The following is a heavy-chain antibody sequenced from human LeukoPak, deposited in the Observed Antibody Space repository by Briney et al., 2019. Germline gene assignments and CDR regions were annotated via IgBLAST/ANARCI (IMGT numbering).Heavy chain of an antibody. CDR2: IYYSGST. Sequence: PSETLSLTCTGSGGSISSYYWSWIRQPPGKGLEWIGYIYYSGSTNYNPSLKSRVTISVDTSKNQFSLKLSSVTAADTAVYYCARVRYFDWLSIDYWGQGTLVTVSS. J-gene: IGHJ4*02. V-gene: IGHV4-59*01. CDR1: GGSISSYY. CDR3: ARVRYFDWLSIDY. D-gene: IGHD3-9*01.